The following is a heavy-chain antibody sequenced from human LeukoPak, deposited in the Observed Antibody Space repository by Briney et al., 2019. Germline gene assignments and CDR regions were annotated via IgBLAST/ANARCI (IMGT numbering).Heavy chain of an antibody. Sequence: GGSLRLSCAASGFTFSSYWMHWVRHAPGKGLVWVSRINSDGSTTTYAVSVKGRFTISRDNAKNTLYLQMNSLRAEDTAVYYCARGYSGSYRVDYWGQGTLVTVSS. D-gene: IGHD1-26*01. J-gene: IGHJ4*02. CDR3: ARGYSGSYRVDY. V-gene: IGHV3-74*01. CDR1: GFTFSSYW. CDR2: INSDGSTT.